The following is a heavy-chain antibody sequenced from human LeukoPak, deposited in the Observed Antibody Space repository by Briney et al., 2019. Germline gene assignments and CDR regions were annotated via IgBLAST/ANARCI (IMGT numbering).Heavy chain of an antibody. CDR1: GFTFSSYW. Sequence: GGSLRLSCAASGFTFSSYWMSWVRQAPGKGLEWVANIKQDGSEKYYVDSVKGRFTISRDNAKNPLYLQMNSLRAEDTAVYYCARGSRAYDFWSGYYFARGQGTLVTVSS. D-gene: IGHD3-3*01. CDR2: IKQDGSEK. CDR3: ARGSRAYDFWSGYYFA. J-gene: IGHJ4*02. V-gene: IGHV3-7*01.